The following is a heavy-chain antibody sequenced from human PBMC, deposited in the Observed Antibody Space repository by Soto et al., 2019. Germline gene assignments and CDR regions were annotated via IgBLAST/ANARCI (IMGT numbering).Heavy chain of an antibody. J-gene: IGHJ6*02. CDR2: IIPVFGLV. Sequence: QVHLLLQSGAEVKKPGSSVKVSCKASVGTPSNSAISWVRQAPGQGLEWMGGIIPVFGLVKYAQNFQGRVTITADESTNTAYMELSSLRPEDTAVYYCAGGRIVVGGSRASYGMDVWVQGTTVTVSS. D-gene: IGHD6-19*01. CDR1: VGTPSNSA. CDR3: AGGRIVVGGSRASYGMDV. V-gene: IGHV1-69*01.